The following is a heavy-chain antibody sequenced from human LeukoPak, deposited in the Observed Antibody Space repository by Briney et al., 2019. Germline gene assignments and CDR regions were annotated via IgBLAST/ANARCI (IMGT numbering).Heavy chain of an antibody. CDR2: INSDGSST. Sequence: GGSLRLACAASGLTFSGYWMHWVRQAPGKGLVWVSRINSDGSSTFYADSVKGRFTTSRDNAENTVYLQMNSLRADDTAVYYCARIPGGSGSQYDYWGQGTLVIVSS. D-gene: IGHD3-10*01. CDR3: ARIPGGSGSQYDY. CDR1: GLTFSGYW. J-gene: IGHJ4*02. V-gene: IGHV3-74*01.